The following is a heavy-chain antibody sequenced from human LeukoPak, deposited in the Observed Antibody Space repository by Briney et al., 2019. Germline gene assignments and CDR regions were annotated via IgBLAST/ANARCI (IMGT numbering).Heavy chain of an antibody. V-gene: IGHV3-30-3*01. D-gene: IGHD3-10*01. CDR3: AKDLIAVELWFGELVDY. J-gene: IGHJ4*02. CDR1: GFTFRRHA. CDR2: ISYDGSDK. Sequence: GRSLRLSCAASGFTFRRHALHWVRQAPGKGLEWVAVISYDGSDKYYEESVKGRFSISRDNSKNTLYLQMNSLRTEDTAVYYCAKDLIAVELWFGELVDYWGQGTLVTVSS.